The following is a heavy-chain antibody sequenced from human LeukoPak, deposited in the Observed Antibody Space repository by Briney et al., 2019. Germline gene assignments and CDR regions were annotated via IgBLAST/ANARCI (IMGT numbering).Heavy chain of an antibody. CDR1: GGSFSGYY. J-gene: IGHJ4*02. V-gene: IGHV4-34*01. D-gene: IGHD4-17*01. CDR2: INHSGST. CDR3: ARDLDYEGTFDY. Sequence: SETLSLTCAVYGGSFSGYYWSWIRQPPGKGLGWIGEINHSGSTNYNPSLKSRVTISVDTSKNQFSLKLSSVTAADTAVYYCARDLDYEGTFDYWGQGTLVTVSS.